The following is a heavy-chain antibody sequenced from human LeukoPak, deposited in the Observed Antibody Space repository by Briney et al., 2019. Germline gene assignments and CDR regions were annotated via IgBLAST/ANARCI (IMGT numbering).Heavy chain of an antibody. V-gene: IGHV3-53*01. CDR3: ARRAGAYSHPYDY. J-gene: IGHJ4*02. Sequence: GGSLRLSCTVSGFTVSNNSMSWVRQAPGKGLGWVSFIYSDNTHYSDSVKGRFTISRDNSKNTLYLQMNSLRAEDTAVYYCARRAGAYSHPYDYWGQGTLVTVSS. D-gene: IGHD4/OR15-4a*01. CDR1: GFTVSNNS. CDR2: IYSDNT.